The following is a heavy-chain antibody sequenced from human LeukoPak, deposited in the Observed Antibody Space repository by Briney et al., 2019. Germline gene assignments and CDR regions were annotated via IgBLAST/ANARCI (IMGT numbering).Heavy chain of an antibody. CDR1: GFTFRSYS. D-gene: IGHD3-10*01. Sequence: GGSLRLSCAASGFTFRSYSMNWVRQAPGKGLEWVSYISSSSSTIYYADSVKGRFTISRDNAKNSLYRQMNSLRAEDTAVYYCARDPYYYGSGSYHNWFDPWGQGTLVTVSS. CDR3: ARDPYYYGSGSYHNWFDP. CDR2: ISSSSSTI. J-gene: IGHJ5*02. V-gene: IGHV3-48*01.